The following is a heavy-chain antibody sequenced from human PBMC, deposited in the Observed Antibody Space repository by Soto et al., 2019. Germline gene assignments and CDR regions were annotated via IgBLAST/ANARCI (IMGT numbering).Heavy chain of an antibody. CDR1: GGSVSRYY. J-gene: IGHJ6*02. CDR3: AGLSYYYYGMDV. CDR2: IYYSGST. Sequence: SMSLTCTVYGGSVSRYYRSWIRQPPGKGLEWIGYIYYSGSTNYNPSLKSRVTISVDTSKNQFSLKLSSVTAADTAVYYCAGLSYYYYGMDVWGQGTTVTVSS. V-gene: IGHV4-59*02.